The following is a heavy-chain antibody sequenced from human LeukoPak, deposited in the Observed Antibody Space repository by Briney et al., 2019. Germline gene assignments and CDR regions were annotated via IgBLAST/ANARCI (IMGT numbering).Heavy chain of an antibody. J-gene: IGHJ4*02. V-gene: IGHV3-66*01. D-gene: IGHD3-22*01. Sequence: GGSLRLSCAASGFTVSSNYMSWVRQAPGKGLEWVSVIYSGGSTYYADSVKGRFTISRDNSKNTLYLQMNSLRAEDTAVYCCARVQPYYDSSGYDTTGFDYWGQGALVTVSS. CDR1: GFTVSSNY. CDR3: ARVQPYYDSSGYDTTGFDY. CDR2: IYSGGST.